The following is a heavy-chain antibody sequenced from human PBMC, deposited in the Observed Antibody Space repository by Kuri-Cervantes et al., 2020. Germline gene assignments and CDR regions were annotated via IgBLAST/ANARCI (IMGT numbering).Heavy chain of an antibody. CDR2: ISWNRGSI. V-gene: IGHV3-20*04. D-gene: IGHD3-3*01. CDR3: ARDRVALPAYYYYGMDV. CDR1: GFTVSSNY. Sequence: GGSLRLSCAASGFTVSSNYMSWVRQAPGKGLEWVSGISWNRGSIGYADSVKGRFTISRDNAKNSLYLQMNSLRAEDTAVYYCARDRVALPAYYYYGMDVWGQGTTVTVSS. J-gene: IGHJ6*02.